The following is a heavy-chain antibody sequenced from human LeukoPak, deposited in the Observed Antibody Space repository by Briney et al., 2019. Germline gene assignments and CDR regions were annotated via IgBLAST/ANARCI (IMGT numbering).Heavy chain of an antibody. CDR3: ARDEALIAAAGFYYGMDV. D-gene: IGHD6-13*01. CDR2: TYYRSKWYN. V-gene: IGHV6-1*01. CDR1: GDSVSINSAA. J-gene: IGHJ6*02. Sequence: SPTLSLTFAISGDSVSINSAAWNWIRQSPSRGLEWLGRTYYRSKWYNDYAVSVKSRITINPDTSKNQFSLQLNSVIPEDTAVYYCARDEALIAAAGFYYGMDVWGQGTTVTVSS.